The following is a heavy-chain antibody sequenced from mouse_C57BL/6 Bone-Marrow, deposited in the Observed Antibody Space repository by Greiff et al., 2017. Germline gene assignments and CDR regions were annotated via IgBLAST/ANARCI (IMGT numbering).Heavy chain of an antibody. CDR3: SSFDGNYFDF. CDR2: IDPEIGDT. CDR1: GFNIKDDY. Sequence: EVQLVESGAELVRPGASVKLSCTASGFNIKDDYIHWVKQRPEQGLEWIGWIDPEIGDTVYASKFQGKATITSDTSSNTAYLQLSSLTSEDTAVYYCSSFDGNYFDFWGQGTPLTVAS. V-gene: IGHV14-4*01. J-gene: IGHJ2*01. D-gene: IGHD2-3*01.